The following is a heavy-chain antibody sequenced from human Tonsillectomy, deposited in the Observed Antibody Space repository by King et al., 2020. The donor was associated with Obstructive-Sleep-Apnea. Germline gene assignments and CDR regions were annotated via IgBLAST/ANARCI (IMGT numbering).Heavy chain of an antibody. CDR1: GYSISSGYY. Sequence: VQLQESGPGLVKPSETLSLTCIVSGYSISSGYYWGWIRQPPGKGLEWIGSIYRTGSPDSNPSLKSRVTISVDTSKNQFSLKLNSVTAADTAVYYCARVSHLMAGDAFDIWGQGKMVIVSS. CDR2: IYRTGSP. J-gene: IGHJ3*02. D-gene: IGHD5-24*01. CDR3: ARVSHLMAGDAFDI. V-gene: IGHV4-38-2*02.